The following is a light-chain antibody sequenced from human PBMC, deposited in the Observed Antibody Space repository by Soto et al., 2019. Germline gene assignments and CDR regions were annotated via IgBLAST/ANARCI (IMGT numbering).Light chain of an antibody. V-gene: IGKV3-11*01. CDR1: PSVSSY. CDR3: QQRSNWPWP. J-gene: IGKJ1*01. CDR2: DAS. Sequence: EIVLTQSTATLSLSPGERATLSFRASPSVSSYLAWYQQKPGQAPRLLLYDASNRATGIPARFSGSGSGTDFTRTISSLEPEDFAVYYCQQRSNWPWPFGQGTKVEIK.